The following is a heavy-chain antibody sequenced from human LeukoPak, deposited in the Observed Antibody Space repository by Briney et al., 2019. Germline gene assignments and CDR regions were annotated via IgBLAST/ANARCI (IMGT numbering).Heavy chain of an antibody. D-gene: IGHD3-22*01. Sequence: SVKVSCKASGGTFSSYAISWVRQAPGQGLEWMGGIIPIFGTANYAQKFQGRVTITADESTSTAYMELSSLRSEDTAVYYCARNQGTRHDSSGYYVLDYWGQGTLVTVSS. CDR2: IIPIFGTA. CDR1: GGTFSSYA. J-gene: IGHJ4*02. V-gene: IGHV1-69*13. CDR3: ARNQGTRHDSSGYYVLDY.